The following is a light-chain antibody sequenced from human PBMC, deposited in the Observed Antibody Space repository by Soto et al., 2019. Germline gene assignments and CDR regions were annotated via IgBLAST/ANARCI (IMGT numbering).Light chain of an antibody. J-gene: IGLJ3*02. CDR1: NIGIKS. CDR2: DNS. CDR3: QVWDSHTDHVVV. Sequence: SYELTQPPSVSVAPGQTARITCGGNNIGIKSVHWYQQRPAQAPVLVVYDNSDRPSGIPERFSGSNSGNTATLTVSRVEAGDEADYYCQVWDSHTDHVVVFGAGTKLTVL. V-gene: IGLV3-21*02.